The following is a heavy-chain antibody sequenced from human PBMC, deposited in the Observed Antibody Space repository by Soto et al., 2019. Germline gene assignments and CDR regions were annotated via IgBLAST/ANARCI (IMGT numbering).Heavy chain of an antibody. CDR2: ISGFDGDR. CDR3: ARDDARWGEDWFAP. V-gene: IGHV1-18*01. CDR1: GYTFTDFG. Sequence: QVHLVQSGGEMKKLGASVKVSCKASGYTFTDFGISSVRQAPGQGLEWMGWISGFDGDRNYAQKVQRKVTLTTDTSSTTAYMAWRSLTSAAAAISYWARDDARWGEDWFAPWGQGTLVTVSS. J-gene: IGHJ5*02. D-gene: IGHD3-16*01.